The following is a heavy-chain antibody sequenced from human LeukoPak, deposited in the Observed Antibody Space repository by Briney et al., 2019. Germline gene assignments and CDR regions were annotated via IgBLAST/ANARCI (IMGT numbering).Heavy chain of an antibody. D-gene: IGHD2-21*01. CDR2: ISSSGSTI. V-gene: IGHV3-48*04. J-gene: IGHJ3*02. CDR1: GFIFRNYG. Sequence: GGSLRLSCAGSGFIFRNYGMHWVRQAPGKGLEWVSYISSSGSTIYYADSVKGRFTISRDNAKNSLYLQMNSLRAEDTAVYYCARRGGGWLYAFDIWGQGTMVTVSS. CDR3: ARRGGGWLYAFDI.